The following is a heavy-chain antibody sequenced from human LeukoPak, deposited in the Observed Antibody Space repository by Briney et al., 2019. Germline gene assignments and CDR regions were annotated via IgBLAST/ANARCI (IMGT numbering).Heavy chain of an antibody. D-gene: IGHD1-14*01. CDR3: ARETAPYDAFDI. Sequence: KPSETLSLTCTVSGGSISSYYWSWIRQPPGKGLEWIGYIYYSGSTNYNRSLKSRVTISVDTSKNQFSLKLSSVTAADTAVYYCARETAPYDAFDIWGQGTMVTVSS. CDR1: GGSISSYY. CDR2: IYYSGST. V-gene: IGHV4-59*01. J-gene: IGHJ3*02.